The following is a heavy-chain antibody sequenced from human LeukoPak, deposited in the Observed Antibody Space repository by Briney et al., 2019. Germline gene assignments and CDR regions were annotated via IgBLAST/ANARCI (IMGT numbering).Heavy chain of an antibody. D-gene: IGHD2-2*01. CDR2: MNPNSGNT. Sequence: ASVKVSCKASGYTFTSYDINWVRQATGQGLEWMGWMNPNSGNTGYAQKFQDRVTITRNTSISTAYMELSSLRSEDTAVYYCAGVPAATHYTYYFDYWGQGTLVTVSS. CDR1: GYTFTSYD. V-gene: IGHV1-8*03. J-gene: IGHJ4*02. CDR3: AGVPAATHYTYYFDY.